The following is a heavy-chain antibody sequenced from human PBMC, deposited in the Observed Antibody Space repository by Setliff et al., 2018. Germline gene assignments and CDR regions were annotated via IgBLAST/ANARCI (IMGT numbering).Heavy chain of an antibody. CDR3: RVWIGDLSGDF. V-gene: IGHV3-53*01. CDR2: TYSDGRT. D-gene: IGHD3-10*01. CDR1: GLSYTNDW. J-gene: IGHJ4*02. Sequence: HPGGSLRLSCTASGLSYTNDWVSWVRQAPGKGLEWVSVTYSDGRTNYADSVKGRFTISRDNSKNTFDLQMNSLRAEDTAVYYCRVWIGDLSGDFWGRGTLVTVSS.